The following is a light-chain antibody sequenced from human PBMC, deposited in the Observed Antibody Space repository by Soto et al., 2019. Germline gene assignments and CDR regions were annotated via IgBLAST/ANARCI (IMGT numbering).Light chain of an antibody. CDR1: QSVSSN. J-gene: IGKJ5*01. Sequence: EIVMTQSPATLSVSPGERATLSCRASQSVSSNLAWYQQKPGQAPRLLIYGASTRATGIPARFSGSGSGTEFTITISSLHSLDFTVYYCLQYNNRPPTLAQGTRLEIK. CDR3: LQYNNRPPT. CDR2: GAS. V-gene: IGKV3-15*01.